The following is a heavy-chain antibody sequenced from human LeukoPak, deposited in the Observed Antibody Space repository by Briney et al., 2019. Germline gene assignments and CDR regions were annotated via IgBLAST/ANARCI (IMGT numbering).Heavy chain of an antibody. CDR3: VRDRDGYNGGDY. Sequence: GASVKVSCKASGGTFSSYAISWVRQAPGQGLEWMGWISAYNGNTNYAQKLQGRVTMTTDTSTSTAYMELRSLRSDDTAVYYCVRDRDGYNGGDYWGQGTLVTVSS. CDR1: GGTFSSYA. D-gene: IGHD5-24*01. CDR2: ISAYNGNT. J-gene: IGHJ4*02. V-gene: IGHV1-18*01.